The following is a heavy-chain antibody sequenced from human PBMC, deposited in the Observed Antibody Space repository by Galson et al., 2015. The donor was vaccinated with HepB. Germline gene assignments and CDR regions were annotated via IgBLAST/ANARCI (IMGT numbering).Heavy chain of an antibody. CDR1: GYTFTGYY. J-gene: IGHJ3*02. CDR3: ARAIAAAGTGHAFDI. Sequence: SVKVSCKASGYTFTGYYMHWVRQAPGQGLEWMGWINPNSGGTNYAQKFQGRVTMTRDTSISTAYMELSRLRSDDTAVYYCARAIAAAGTGHAFDIWGQGTMVTVSS. D-gene: IGHD6-13*01. CDR2: INPNSGGT. V-gene: IGHV1-2*02.